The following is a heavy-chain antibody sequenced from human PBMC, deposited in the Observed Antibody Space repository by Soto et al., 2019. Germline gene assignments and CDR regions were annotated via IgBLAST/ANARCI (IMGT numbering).Heavy chain of an antibody. CDR2: IYYSGST. V-gene: IGHV4-59*01. J-gene: IGHJ4*02. D-gene: IGHD5-18*01. CDR3: ARQLSPHDPFEY. Sequence: SETLSLTCTVSGGSISSYYWSWIRQPPGQGLEWIGYIYYSGSTNYNPSLKSRVTISVDTSKNQFSLKLSSVTAADTAVYYCARQLSPHDPFEYWGQGNLVTVAS. CDR1: GGSISSYY.